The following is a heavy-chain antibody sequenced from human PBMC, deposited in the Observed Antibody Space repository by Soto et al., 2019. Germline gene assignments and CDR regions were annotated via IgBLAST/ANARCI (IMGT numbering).Heavy chain of an antibody. V-gene: IGHV3-23*01. Sequence: GGSLRLSCAASGFTFSSYAMSWVRQAPGKGLEWVSAISGSGGSTYYADSVKGRFTISRDNSKNTLYLQMNSLRAEDTAVYYCATTPPGTDTAMAPNNWFDPWGQGTLVTVSS. CDR3: ATTPPGTDTAMAPNNWFDP. CDR2: ISGSGGST. D-gene: IGHD5-18*01. J-gene: IGHJ5*02. CDR1: GFTFSSYA.